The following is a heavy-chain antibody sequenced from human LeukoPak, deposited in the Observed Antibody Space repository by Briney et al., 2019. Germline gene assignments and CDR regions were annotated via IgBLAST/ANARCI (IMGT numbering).Heavy chain of an antibody. CDR2: INAGNGNT. CDR1: GYTFTSYA. CDR3: ASGDYGDYFRGPEGGVDYYMDV. Sequence: ASVKVSCKASGYTFTSYAIHWVRQAPGQRLEWMGWINAGNGNTKYSQKFQGRVTITTDESTSTAYMELSSLRSEDTAVYYCASGDYGDYFRGPEGGVDYYMDVWGKGTTVTVSS. J-gene: IGHJ6*03. V-gene: IGHV1-3*01. D-gene: IGHD4-17*01.